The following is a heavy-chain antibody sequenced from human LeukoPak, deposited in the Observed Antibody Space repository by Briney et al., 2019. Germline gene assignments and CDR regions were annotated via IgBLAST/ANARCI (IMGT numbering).Heavy chain of an antibody. D-gene: IGHD1-26*01. V-gene: IGHV3-30-3*01. CDR2: ISYDGSNK. J-gene: IGHJ4*02. CDR3: ARSDGSYDYGGY. CDR1: GFTFSSYA. Sequence: GGSLRLSCAASGFTFSSYAMHWVRQAPGKGLEWVAVISYDGSNKYYADSVKGRFTISRDNSKNTLYLQMNSLRAEDTAVYYCARSDGSYDYGGYWGQGTLVTVSS.